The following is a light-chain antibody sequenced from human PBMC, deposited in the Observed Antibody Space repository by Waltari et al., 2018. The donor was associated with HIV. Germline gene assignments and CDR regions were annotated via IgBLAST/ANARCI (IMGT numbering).Light chain of an antibody. V-gene: IGLV2-14*03. CDR3: SPYTANSVF. J-gene: IGLJ2*01. Sequence: PLPNLAPGPGFPEQPTTTPALGPRITVGVNGYAAWYQQHPGKAPKVIIHDGTNRPSGVSYRFSGSKSDDSASLTISGLQAEDEAIYFCSPYTANSVFFGGGTRLTVL. CDR1: RITVGVNGY. CDR2: DGT.